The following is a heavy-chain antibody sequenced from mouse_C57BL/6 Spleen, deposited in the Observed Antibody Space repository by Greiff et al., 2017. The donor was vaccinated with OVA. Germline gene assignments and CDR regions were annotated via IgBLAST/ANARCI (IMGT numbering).Heavy chain of an antibody. V-gene: IGHV3-6*01. CDR2: ISYDGSN. D-gene: IGHD1-2*01. CDR3: ARVTTAWYFDV. Sequence: EVQLQQSGPGLVKPSQSLSLTCSVTGYSITSGYYWNWIRQFPGNKLEWMGYISYDGSNNYNPSLKNRISITRDTSKNQFFLKLNSVTTEDTATYYCARVTTAWYFDVWGTGTTVTVSS. CDR1: GYSITSGYY. J-gene: IGHJ1*03.